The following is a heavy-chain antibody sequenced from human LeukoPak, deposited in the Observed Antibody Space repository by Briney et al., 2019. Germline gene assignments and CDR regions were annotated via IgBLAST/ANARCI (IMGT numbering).Heavy chain of an antibody. CDR3: ATSWESEQLVRY. J-gene: IGHJ4*02. V-gene: IGHV5-10-1*01. CDR2: IDPSDSYT. CDR1: GYSFTSYW. Sequence: GESLKISCKGSGYSFTSYWIGWVRQMPGKGLEWMGRIDPSDSYTNYSPSFQGHVTISADKSISTAYLQWSSLKASDTAMYYCATSWESEQLVRYWGQGTLVTVSS. D-gene: IGHD6-13*01.